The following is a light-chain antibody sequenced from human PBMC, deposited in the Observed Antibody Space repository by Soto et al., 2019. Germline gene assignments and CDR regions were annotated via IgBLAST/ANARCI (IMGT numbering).Light chain of an antibody. CDR2: DAT. CDR3: QQGYTTPLT. Sequence: DIQMTQSPSSLSASVGDTVTITFRASQSIRSRLNWYQQKPGKAPNLLIYDATSLESGVPSRFSGGGSGTDFTLTVSSLRPEDVATYYCQQGYTTPLTFGQGTKVDI. CDR1: QSIRSR. V-gene: IGKV1-39*01. J-gene: IGKJ1*01.